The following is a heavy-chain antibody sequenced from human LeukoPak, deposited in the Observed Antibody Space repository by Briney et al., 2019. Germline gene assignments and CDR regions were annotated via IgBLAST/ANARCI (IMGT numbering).Heavy chain of an antibody. V-gene: IGHV3-7*01. CDR1: GFSFTNYW. J-gene: IGHJ6*03. CDR3: ARCTVTTVYYYYYYYMDV. CDR2: IKHDGSEK. D-gene: IGHD4-11*01. Sequence: GGSLRLSCATSGFSFTNYWMTWVRQAPGKGLEWVANIKHDGSEKNYVDSVKGRFTISRDNAKNSLYLQMNSLRAEDTAVYYCARCTVTTVYYYYYYYMDVWGKGTTVTVSS.